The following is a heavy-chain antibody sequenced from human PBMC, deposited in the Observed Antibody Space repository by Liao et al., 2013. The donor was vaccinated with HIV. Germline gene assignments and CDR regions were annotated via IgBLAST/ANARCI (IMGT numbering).Heavy chain of an antibody. D-gene: IGHD3-9*01. CDR2: IYTSGST. J-gene: IGHJ5*02. Sequence: QVQLQESGPGLVKPSQTLSLTCTVSGGSISSGSYYWSWIRQPAGKGLEWIGRIYTSGSTNYNPSLKSRVTISVDTSKNQFSLKLSSVTAADTAVYYCARDTILRYFDWFGFDPWGQGTLVTVSS. CDR3: ARDTILRYFDWFGFDP. V-gene: IGHV4-61*02. CDR1: GGSISSGSYY.